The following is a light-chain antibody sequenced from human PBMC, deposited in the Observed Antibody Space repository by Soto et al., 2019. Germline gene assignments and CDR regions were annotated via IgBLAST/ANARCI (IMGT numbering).Light chain of an antibody. V-gene: IGLV1-51*02. CDR3: GTWDSSLSAVV. Sequence: QSVLTQPPSVSAAPGQKVTISCSGSSSNIGNNYVSWYQQLPGTAPKLLIYENNKRPSGIPDRFPGSKSGTSATLGITGLQTGDEADYYCGTWDSSLSAVVFGGGTKLTVL. J-gene: IGLJ2*01. CDR1: SSNIGNNY. CDR2: ENN.